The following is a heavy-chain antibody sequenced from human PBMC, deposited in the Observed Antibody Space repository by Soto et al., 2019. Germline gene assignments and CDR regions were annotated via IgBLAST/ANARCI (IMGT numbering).Heavy chain of an antibody. D-gene: IGHD3-9*01. J-gene: IGHJ4*02. Sequence: QVTLKESGPVLVKPTETLTLTCTVSGFSLSNARMGVSWIRQPPGKALEWLAHIFSNDEKSYSTSLKSRITIYKDTSKSQVVLTMTNMDPVDTATYYCARIDRDYDILTGYLYYFDYWGQGTLVTVSS. CDR3: ARIDRDYDILTGYLYYFDY. CDR2: IFSNDEK. CDR1: GFSLSNARMG. V-gene: IGHV2-26*01.